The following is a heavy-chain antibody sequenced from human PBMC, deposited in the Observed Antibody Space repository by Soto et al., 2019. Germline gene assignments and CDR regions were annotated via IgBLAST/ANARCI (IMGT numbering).Heavy chain of an antibody. CDR1: GLTFPDYY. V-gene: IGHV3-11*01. D-gene: IGHD2-2*01. CDR3: ARGQGYCSSTSCWFDY. J-gene: IGHJ4*02. CDR2: ISSSGSTI. Sequence: GVSMTLYCASCGLTFPDYYRSWLRQAPGKGLEWVSYISSSGSTIYYADSVKGRFTISRDNAKNSLYLQMNSLRAEDTAVYYCARGQGYCSSTSCWFDYWGQGP.